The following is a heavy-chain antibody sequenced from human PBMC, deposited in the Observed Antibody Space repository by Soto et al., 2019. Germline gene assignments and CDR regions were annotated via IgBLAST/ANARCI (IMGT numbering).Heavy chain of an antibody. V-gene: IGHV4-31*03. CDR1: GAALNSGNYY. J-gene: IGHJ5*02. D-gene: IGHD2-21*01. CDR3: ARLRIATNNYKWFDP. Sequence: PSETLSLTCSVSGAALNSGNYYWSWIRQVQGKGLEWIGHIYVTGAVDYNPSLRDRITISQDTAERQFSLNLRLVTAADTAVYYCARLRIATNNYKWFDPWGQGTLVTVSS. CDR2: IYVTGAV.